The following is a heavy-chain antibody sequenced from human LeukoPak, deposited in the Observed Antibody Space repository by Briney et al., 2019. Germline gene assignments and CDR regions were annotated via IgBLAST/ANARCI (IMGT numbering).Heavy chain of an antibody. V-gene: IGHV1-2*02. CDR1: GYTFAGYY. Sequence: GASVKVSCKASGYTFAGYYMHWVRQAPGQGLEWMGWINPNSGGTNYAQKFQGRVTMTRDTSISTAYMELSRLRSDDTAVYYCARAGVVRNSAGYYYYMDVWGKGTTVTVSS. CDR3: ARAGVVRNSAGYYYYMDV. J-gene: IGHJ6*03. CDR2: INPNSGGT. D-gene: IGHD4-23*01.